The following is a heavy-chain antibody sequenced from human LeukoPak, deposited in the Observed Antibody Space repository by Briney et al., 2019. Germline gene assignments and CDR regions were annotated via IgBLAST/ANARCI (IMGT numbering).Heavy chain of an antibody. CDR3: VSRFDY. V-gene: IGHV3-30*03. J-gene: IGHJ4*02. Sequence: PGGSLRLSCGASGFTFSDYSLHWVRQAPDKGLEWVAAISHDGTTTYYADSVQGRFTISRDNSKNTLYLQMDSLRDEDTAVYYCVSRFDYWGQGTLVTVSS. CDR1: GFTFSDYS. CDR2: ISHDGTTT.